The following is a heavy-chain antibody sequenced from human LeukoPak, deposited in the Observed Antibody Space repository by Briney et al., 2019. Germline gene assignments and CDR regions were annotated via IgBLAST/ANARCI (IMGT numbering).Heavy chain of an antibody. D-gene: IGHD2-15*01. CDR2: INPSGGST. J-gene: IGHJ4*02. CDR3: ARDPGPRVVAATHFDY. CDR1: GYTFTSYY. V-gene: IGHV1-46*01. Sequence: ASVKVSCKASGYTFTSYYMHWVRQAPGQGLEWMGIINPSGGSTSYAQKFQGRVTMTRDTSTSTVYMELSSLRSEDTAVYYCARDPGPRVVAATHFDYWGRGTLVTVSS.